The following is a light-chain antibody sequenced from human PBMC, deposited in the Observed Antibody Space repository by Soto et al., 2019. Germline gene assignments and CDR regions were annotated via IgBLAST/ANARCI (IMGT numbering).Light chain of an antibody. CDR3: QQRSDWPPT. J-gene: IGKJ1*01. V-gene: IGKV3D-20*02. Sequence: ESVLTQSPGTLSLSPGERATLSCRASQSVSSSYLAWYQQKPGQAPRLLIYGASTRATGVPARFSGSGSGTDFTLTISSLEAEDFAVYYCQQRSDWPPTFGQGTKVDVK. CDR1: QSVSSSY. CDR2: GAS.